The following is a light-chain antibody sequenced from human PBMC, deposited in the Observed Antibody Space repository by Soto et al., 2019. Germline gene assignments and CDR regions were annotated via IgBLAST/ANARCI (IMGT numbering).Light chain of an antibody. CDR3: QQYYSYPQT. J-gene: IGKJ1*01. V-gene: IGKV1-39*01. CDR1: QSISSY. CDR2: AAS. Sequence: DIQMTQSPSSLSASVGDRVTITCRASQSISSYLNWYQQKPGKAPKLLIYAASSLQSGVPSRFSGSGSGTDFTLTISSLQPEDFATYYCQQYYSYPQTFGQGTKV.